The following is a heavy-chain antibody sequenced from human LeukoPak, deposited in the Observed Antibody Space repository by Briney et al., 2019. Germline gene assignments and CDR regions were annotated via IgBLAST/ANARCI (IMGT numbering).Heavy chain of an antibody. CDR3: AREGGVNWFDP. Sequence: XXXVRQAPGXGXEWMGWINPNSGGTNYAQKFQGRVTMTRDTSISTAYMELSRLRSDDTAVYYCAREGGVNWFDPWGQGTLVTVSS. V-gene: IGHV1-2*02. D-gene: IGHD1-26*01. CDR2: INPNSGGT. J-gene: IGHJ5*02.